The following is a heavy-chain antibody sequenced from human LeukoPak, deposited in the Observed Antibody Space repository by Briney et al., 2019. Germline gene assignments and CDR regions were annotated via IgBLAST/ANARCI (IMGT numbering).Heavy chain of an antibody. CDR1: GFTFSNYE. CDR3: ARRLRRNYFDY. V-gene: IGHV3-48*03. CDR2: ISSSGSTI. J-gene: IGHJ4*02. D-gene: IGHD4-17*01. Sequence: GGSLRLSCAASGFTFSNYEMNWVRQAPGEGLEWVSYISSSGSTICYADSVKGRFTISRDNAKNSLYLQMNSLRAEDTAVYYCARRLRRNYFDYWGQGTLVTVSS.